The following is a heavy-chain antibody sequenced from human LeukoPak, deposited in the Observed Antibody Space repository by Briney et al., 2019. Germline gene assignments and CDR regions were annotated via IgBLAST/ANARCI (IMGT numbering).Heavy chain of an antibody. Sequence: NRVTISVDTSKNEFSLKLSSVTAADTAVYYCARVMGDGYKRAFDYWGQGTLVTVSS. D-gene: IGHD5-24*01. CDR3: ARVMGDGYKRAFDY. V-gene: IGHV4-59*01. J-gene: IGHJ4*02.